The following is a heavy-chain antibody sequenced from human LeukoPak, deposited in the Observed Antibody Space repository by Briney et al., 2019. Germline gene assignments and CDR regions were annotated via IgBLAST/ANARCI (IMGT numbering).Heavy chain of an antibody. V-gene: IGHV1-3*01. D-gene: IGHD6-13*01. CDR2: INAGNGNT. Sequence: GASVKVSCKASGYTFTSYAMHWVRQAPGQRLEWMGWINAGNGNTKYSQKFQGRVTITRDTSASTAYMELSSLRPEDTAVYYCARPFFFSSSFDYWGQGTLVTVSS. J-gene: IGHJ4*02. CDR3: ARPFFFSSSFDY. CDR1: GYTFTSYA.